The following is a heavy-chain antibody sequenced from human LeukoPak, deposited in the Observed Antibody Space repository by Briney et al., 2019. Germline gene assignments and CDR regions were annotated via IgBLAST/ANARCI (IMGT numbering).Heavy chain of an antibody. Sequence: ASVKVSCKASGYTFTGYYMHWVRQAPGQGLEWMGRINPNSGGTNYAQKFQGRVTMTRDTSISTAYMELSSLRSEDTAVYYCARARTYYYDSSGYLYYWGQGTLVTVSS. J-gene: IGHJ4*02. CDR1: GYTFTGYY. D-gene: IGHD3-22*01. CDR2: INPNSGGT. CDR3: ARARTYYYDSSGYLYY. V-gene: IGHV1-2*06.